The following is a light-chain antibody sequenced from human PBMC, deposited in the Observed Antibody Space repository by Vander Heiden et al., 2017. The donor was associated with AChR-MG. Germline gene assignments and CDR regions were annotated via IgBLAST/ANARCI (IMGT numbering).Light chain of an antibody. J-gene: IGLJ1*01. CDR1: DLDNRY. CDR2: QDS. CDR3: QTWDGNTVV. V-gene: IGLV3-1*01. Sequence: SYELTQPSSVSVSPGQTASITCSGDDLDNRYVCWYQQRAGQSPVVVSYQDSRRPSGIPDRFSGSSSGNTATLAISETQPMDEADYYCQTWDGNTVVFGTGTRVTVL.